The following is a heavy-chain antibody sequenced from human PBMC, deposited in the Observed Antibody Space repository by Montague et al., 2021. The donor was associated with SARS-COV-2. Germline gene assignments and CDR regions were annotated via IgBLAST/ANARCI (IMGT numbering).Heavy chain of an antibody. CDR3: ARRPYSGYANFDL. D-gene: IGHD5-12*01. CDR1: GYTFSAYW. J-gene: IGHJ4*02. Sequence: QSGAEVKKPGESPKISCEGSGYTFSAYWIAWVRQLPGKGLEWMGIILPADSAASYSPSFQGQVTFSVDKSMNTAYLQWDKLKASDSAMYYCARRPYSGYANFDLGGQGTLVTVSS. CDR2: ILPADSAA. V-gene: IGHV5-51*01.